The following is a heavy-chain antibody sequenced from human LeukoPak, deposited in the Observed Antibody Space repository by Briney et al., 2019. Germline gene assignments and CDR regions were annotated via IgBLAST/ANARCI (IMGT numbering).Heavy chain of an antibody. CDR1: GFTFSSYA. CDR3: AKGGDYARQYYFDY. Sequence: GGSLRLSCAASGFTFSSYAMSWVRRAPGKGLEWVSGISGGGGSTYYADSVKGRFTISRDNSKNTLYLQMNSLGAEDTAVYYCAKGGDYARQYYFDYWGQGTLVTVSS. D-gene: IGHD4-17*01. V-gene: IGHV3-23*01. J-gene: IGHJ4*02. CDR2: ISGGGGST.